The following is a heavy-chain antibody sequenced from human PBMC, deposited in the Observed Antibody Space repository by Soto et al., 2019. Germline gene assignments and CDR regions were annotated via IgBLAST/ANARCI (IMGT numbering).Heavy chain of an antibody. Sequence: GESLKISCKGSGYSFTSYWIGWVRQMPGKGLEWMGIIYPGDSDTRYSPSFQGQVTISADKSISTAYLQWSSLKASDTAMYYCVILTPAPQNYYSGMDAWGKGTRATVP. CDR3: VILTPAPQNYYSGMDA. CDR2: IYPGDSDT. D-gene: IGHD2-2*01. CDR1: GYSFTSYW. V-gene: IGHV5-51*01. J-gene: IGHJ6*04.